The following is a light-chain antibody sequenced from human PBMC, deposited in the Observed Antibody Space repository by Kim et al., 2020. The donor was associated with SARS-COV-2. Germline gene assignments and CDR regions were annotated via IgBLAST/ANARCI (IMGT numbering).Light chain of an antibody. V-gene: IGKV3-11*01. CDR1: QSIGYF. CDR2: DAS. CDR3: QQRTNRLPYT. J-gene: IGKJ2*01. Sequence: EIVLTQSPATLSLSPGEGATLPCRASQSIGYFLAWFQQKPGQAPRLLIYDASNRVTGIPARFSGSGSGTDFTLTISSLEPEDFALYYCQQRTNRLPYTFGQGTKLEI.